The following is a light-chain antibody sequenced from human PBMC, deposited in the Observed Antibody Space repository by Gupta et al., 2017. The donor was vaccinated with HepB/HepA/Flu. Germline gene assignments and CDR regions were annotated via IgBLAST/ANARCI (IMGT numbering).Light chain of an antibody. CDR2: EVT. J-gene: IGLJ2*01. V-gene: IGLV2-18*02. Sequence: QSALTQPPSVSGSPGQPVTISCPGTTSDVGSYNRVSWYQQSPGTAPKLLISEVTKRPSGVPDRFSGSKSGSTASLTISGLQAEDEANYYCSSYTSRSTVIFGGGTKLTVL. CDR1: TSDVGSYNR. CDR3: SSYTSRSTVI.